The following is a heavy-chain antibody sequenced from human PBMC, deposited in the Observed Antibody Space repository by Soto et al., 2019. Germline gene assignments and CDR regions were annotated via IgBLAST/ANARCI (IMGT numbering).Heavy chain of an antibody. Sequence: ASVKVSCKASGFTLENSAIQWVRQARGHRLEWIGWIVVGTGSTNYAQKFQGRVTITADESTSTAYMELSSLRSEDTAVYYCARDEWELRTFDYWGQGTLVTVSS. CDR3: ARDEWELRTFDY. J-gene: IGHJ4*02. V-gene: IGHV1-58*02. CDR1: GFTLENSA. D-gene: IGHD1-26*01. CDR2: IVVGTGST.